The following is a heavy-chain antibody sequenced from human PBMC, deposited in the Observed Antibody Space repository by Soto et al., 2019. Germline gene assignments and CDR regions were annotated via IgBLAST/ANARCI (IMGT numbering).Heavy chain of an antibody. Sequence: QVQLVQSGAEVKKPGASVKVSCKASGYTFTSYGISWVRQAPGQGLEWMGWISAYNGNTNYAQKLQGRVTMTTDTSTSTAYMELRSLRSDDTAVYYCARVGATMGLSDGYYYYGMDVWGQGTTVTVSS. D-gene: IGHD1-26*01. V-gene: IGHV1-18*04. CDR2: ISAYNGNT. CDR1: GYTFTSYG. CDR3: ARVGATMGLSDGYYYYGMDV. J-gene: IGHJ6*02.